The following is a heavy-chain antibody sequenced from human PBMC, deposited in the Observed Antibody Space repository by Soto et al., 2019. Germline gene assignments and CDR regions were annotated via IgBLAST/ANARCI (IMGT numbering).Heavy chain of an antibody. Sequence: GESLKISCKGSGYSFTSYWISWVRQMPGKGLEWMGRIDPSDSYTNYSPSFQGHVTISADKSISTAYLQWSSLKASDTAMYYCARLVVPAHINTRERNYYYYYYGMDVWGQGTTVTVSS. CDR2: IDPSDSYT. J-gene: IGHJ6*02. CDR3: ARLVVPAHINTRERNYYYYYYGMDV. V-gene: IGHV5-10-1*01. CDR1: GYSFTSYW. D-gene: IGHD2-2*01.